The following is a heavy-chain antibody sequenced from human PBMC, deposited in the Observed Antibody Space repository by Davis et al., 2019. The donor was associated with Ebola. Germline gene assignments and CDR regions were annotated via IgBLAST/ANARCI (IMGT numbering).Heavy chain of an antibody. J-gene: IGHJ4*02. D-gene: IGHD3-22*01. CDR3: ARDEYDSSGYLRPWDY. CDR1: GFTFSNYW. CDR2: IQQDGGDK. Sequence: GGSLRLSCAASGFTFSNYWMSWVRQVPGRGLEWVANIQQDGGDKHYLESVKGRFTISRDNAKNTLYRQMNSLSAEDTAVYFCARDEYDSSGYLRPWDYWGQGTLVTVSS. V-gene: IGHV3-7*01.